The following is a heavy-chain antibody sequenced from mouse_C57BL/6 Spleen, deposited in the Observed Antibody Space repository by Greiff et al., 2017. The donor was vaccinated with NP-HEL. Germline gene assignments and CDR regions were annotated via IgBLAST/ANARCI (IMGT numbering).Heavy chain of an antibody. V-gene: IGHV5-6*01. CDR1: GFTFSSYG. D-gene: IGHD4-1*01. CDR3: ARQTLGRGAMDY. CDR2: ISSGGSYT. J-gene: IGHJ4*01. Sequence: EVHLVESGGDLVKPGGSLKLSCAASGFTFSSYGMSWVRQTPDKRLEWVATISSGGSYTYYPDSVKGRFTISRDNAKNTLYLQMSSLKSEDTAMYYCARQTLGRGAMDYWGQGTSVTVSS.